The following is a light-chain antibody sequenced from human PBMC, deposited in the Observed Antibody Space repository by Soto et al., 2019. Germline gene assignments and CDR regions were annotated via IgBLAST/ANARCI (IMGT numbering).Light chain of an antibody. V-gene: IGKV3D-15*01. CDR2: SAS. CDR3: QQYHNWVT. J-gene: IGKJ4*01. CDR1: ESVSSN. Sequence: EIVMTQSPGTLSVSPEERATLSCGASESVSSNLAWYQQKPGQAPRLLIYSASTRATGIPARFSGSGSGTEFTLTISSLQSEDFAVYYCQQYHNWVTFGGGTKVEIK.